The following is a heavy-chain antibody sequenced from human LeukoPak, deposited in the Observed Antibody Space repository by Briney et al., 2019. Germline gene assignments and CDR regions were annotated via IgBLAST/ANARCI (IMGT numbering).Heavy chain of an antibody. J-gene: IGHJ5*01. Sequence: SETLSLTCTVSAASFISNSHHWVWIRQSTGKGLEWIGTVYYGRTTYYNPSLDGRVTISLDTSANHFSLQLNSVTAADTAVYYCVRHDGRGGATMGAFDSWGQGSLVTVSS. CDR2: VYYGRTT. V-gene: IGHV4-39*01. CDR1: AASFISNSHH. D-gene: IGHD5-12*01. CDR3: VRHDGRGGATMGAFDS.